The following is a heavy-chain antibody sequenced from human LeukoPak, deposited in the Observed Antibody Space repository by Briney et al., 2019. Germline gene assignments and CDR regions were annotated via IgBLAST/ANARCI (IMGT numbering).Heavy chain of an antibody. D-gene: IGHD2-8*01. J-gene: IGHJ5*02. V-gene: IGHV4-39*01. CDR2: IHYSGTT. CDR3: ARQMASYSWFDP. CDR1: GGSSSGVSYF. Sequence: SETLSLTCTVSGGSSSGVSYFWGWIRQPPGKGLEWIGSIHYSGTTYYHNPSLKSRISMSVHTSKSQFSLKLTSVTAADTAIYYCARQMASYSWFDPWGQGTLVTVSS.